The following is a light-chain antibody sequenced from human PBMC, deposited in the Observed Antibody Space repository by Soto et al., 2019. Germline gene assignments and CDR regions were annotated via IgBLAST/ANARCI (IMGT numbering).Light chain of an antibody. J-gene: IGKJ4*01. V-gene: IGKV1-33*01. Sequence: DIQMTQSPSSVSAFVGDRATITCRASHRISSCLAWYQQKPGKAPKLLIYDASNLETGVPSRFSGSGSGTDFTFTISTLQPEDIATYYCQQYDNLPLTFGGGTKVDIK. CDR3: QQYDNLPLT. CDR2: DAS. CDR1: HRISSC.